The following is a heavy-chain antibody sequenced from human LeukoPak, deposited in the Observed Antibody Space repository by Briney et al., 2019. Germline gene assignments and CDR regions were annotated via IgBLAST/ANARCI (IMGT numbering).Heavy chain of an antibody. V-gene: IGHV3-53*03. J-gene: IGHJ4*02. Sequence: GGSLRLSCAASGLTGSHNYVSWVRQAPGKGLEWVSAIHTSGDTRYAGSVKGRFAISRDNAKNSLYLQMNSLRAEDTALYYCVSFYEAYWGRGTLVTVSS. CDR2: IHTSGDT. D-gene: IGHD2/OR15-2a*01. CDR3: VSFYEAY. CDR1: GLTGSHNY.